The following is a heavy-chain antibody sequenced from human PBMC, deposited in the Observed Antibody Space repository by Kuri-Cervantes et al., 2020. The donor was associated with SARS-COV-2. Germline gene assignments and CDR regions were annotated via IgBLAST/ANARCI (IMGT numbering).Heavy chain of an antibody. CDR3: ARYDYVWGSLGLDF. J-gene: IGHJ3*01. CDR2: VSYDGSGK. CDR1: GFPFTGYS. D-gene: IGHD3-16*01. V-gene: IGHV3-30*09. Sequence: GGSLRLSCEASGFPFTGYSTHWVRQAPGKGLEWVAAVSYDGSGKYYTDSVKGRFAISRDNSRDTVYLQMNSLTPADTAVYHCARYDYVWGSLGLDFWGQGTMVTVSS.